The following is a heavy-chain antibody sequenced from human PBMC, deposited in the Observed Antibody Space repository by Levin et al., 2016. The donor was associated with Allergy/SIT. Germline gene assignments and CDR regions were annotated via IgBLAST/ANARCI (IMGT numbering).Heavy chain of an antibody. J-gene: IGHJ6*02. CDR3: ARDRISIAARPDPYYYYYGMDV. V-gene: IGHV4-59*01. Sequence: WIRQPPGKGLEWIGYIYYSGSTNYNPSLKSRVTISVDTSKNQFSLKLSSVTAADTAVYYCARDRISIAARPDPYYYYYGMDVWGQGTTVTVSS. CDR2: IYYSGST. D-gene: IGHD6-6*01.